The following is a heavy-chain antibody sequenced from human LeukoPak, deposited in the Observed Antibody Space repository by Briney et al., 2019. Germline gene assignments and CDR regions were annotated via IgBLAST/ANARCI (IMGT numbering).Heavy chain of an antibody. J-gene: IGHJ6*02. Sequence: GASVKVSCKAAGYTFTTYDINWVRQATGQGLEWMGWMNPNSGNTGYAQKFQGRVTLTRNTSISTAYMELSSLRSEDTAVYYCARGPQQWLAHYYYYGMDVWGQGTTVTVSS. CDR2: MNPNSGNT. CDR3: ARGPQQWLAHYYYYGMDV. D-gene: IGHD6-19*01. CDR1: GYTFTTYD. V-gene: IGHV1-8*01.